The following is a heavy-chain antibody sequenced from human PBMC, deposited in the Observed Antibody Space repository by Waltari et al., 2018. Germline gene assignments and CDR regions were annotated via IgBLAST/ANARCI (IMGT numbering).Heavy chain of an antibody. D-gene: IGHD6-13*01. Sequence: VQLQESGPGLAKPSEPLSPTCDVSGYSLDRGYCWGWVRQPPGKGLEWIRHIFHAGFTSYTPSLQVRVSMSVDTSKTQFSLNLSSVTAADTAVYYCARAPGVAAAAYFDCWGQGILVTVSS. V-gene: IGHV4-38-2*01. CDR2: IFHAGFT. J-gene: IGHJ4*02. CDR3: ARAPGVAAAAYFDC. CDR1: GYSLDRGYC.